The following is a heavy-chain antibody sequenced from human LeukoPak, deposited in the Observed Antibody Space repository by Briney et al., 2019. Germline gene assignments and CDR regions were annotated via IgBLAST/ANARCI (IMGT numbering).Heavy chain of an antibody. CDR1: GGTFSGYY. CDR3: ASSRGYSNGLWYYYMDV. CDR2: INHSGTT. V-gene: IGHV4-34*01. J-gene: IGHJ6*03. Sequence: PSETLSLTCAVYGGTFSGYYWSWIRQPPGKGLEWIGEINHSGTTNYSPSLKSRVSVSIDTSKNQFSLKLRSVTAADTGVYYCASSRGYSNGLWYYYMDVWGTGTTVTVSS. D-gene: IGHD6-25*01.